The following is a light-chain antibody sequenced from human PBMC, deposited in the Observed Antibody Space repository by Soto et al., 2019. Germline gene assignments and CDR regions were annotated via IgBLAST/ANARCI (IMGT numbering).Light chain of an antibody. V-gene: IGLV1-47*01. Sequence: QSVLTQPPSASGTPGQRVTISCSGSSSNIGSNYVYWYQQLPGTAPKLLIYRNNERPSGVPDRISGSKSGTSASLAISGLRSEDEADYYCAAWDDSLSGRVFGGGTKVTV. CDR3: AAWDDSLSGRV. J-gene: IGLJ3*02. CDR1: SSNIGSNY. CDR2: RNN.